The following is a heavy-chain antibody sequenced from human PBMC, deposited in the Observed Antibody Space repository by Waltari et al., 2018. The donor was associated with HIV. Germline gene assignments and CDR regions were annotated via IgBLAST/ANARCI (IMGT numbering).Heavy chain of an antibody. CDR3: ARVTTVTGDSYFYYGMDV. CDR2: INANSGGT. D-gene: IGHD4-17*01. V-gene: IGHV1-2*06. CDR1: GYTFTGYY. J-gene: IGHJ6*02. Sequence: QVQLVQSGAEVRKPGASVKVSCKASGYTFTGYYWHWVRQAPGQGLEWMGRINANSGGTNYAQKFQARVTMTRDTSIGAAYMELSSLRPNDTAVYYCARVTTVTGDSYFYYGMDVWGQGTTVTVSS.